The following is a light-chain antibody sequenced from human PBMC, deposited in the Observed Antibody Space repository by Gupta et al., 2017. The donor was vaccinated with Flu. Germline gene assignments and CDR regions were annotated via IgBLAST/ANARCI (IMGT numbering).Light chain of an antibody. Sequence: SIIIFCTGTSSGVGGYNYVSGYQQYSSKATKLMIYEVRNRAAGVTNGLSGSKTGNTASRTIYGLQAEDEDDYYCSSYTSRITIVFGGGTKLTVL. CDR3: SSYTSRITIV. J-gene: IGLJ2*01. CDR2: EVR. CDR1: SSGVGGYNY. V-gene: IGLV2-14*01.